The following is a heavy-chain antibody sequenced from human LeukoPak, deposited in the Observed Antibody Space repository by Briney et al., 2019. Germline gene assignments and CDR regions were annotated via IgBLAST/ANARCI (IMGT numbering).Heavy chain of an antibody. CDR3: ARGVTTRGYFDY. D-gene: IGHD4-11*01. CDR1: GGTFSSYA. V-gene: IGHV1-69*01. CDR2: IIPIFGTA. Sequence: SSVKVSCKASGGTFSSYAISWVRQAPGQGLEWMGGIIPIFGTANYAQKFQGRVTITADESTSTAYMELSSLRSEDTAVYYCARGVTTRGYFDYWGQGTLVSVSS. J-gene: IGHJ4*02.